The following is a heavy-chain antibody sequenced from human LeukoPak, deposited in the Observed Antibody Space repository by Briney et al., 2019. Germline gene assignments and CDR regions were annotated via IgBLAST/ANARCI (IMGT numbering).Heavy chain of an antibody. CDR1: GGSISSSSYY. J-gene: IGHJ2*01. CDR3: ARVGSSGWFWYFDL. D-gene: IGHD6-19*01. V-gene: IGHV4-39*01. Sequence: SETLSLTCTVSGGSISSSSYYWGWIRRPPGKGLEWIGSIYYSGSTYYNPSLKSRVTISVDTSKNQFSLKLSSVTAADTAVYYCARVGSSGWFWYFDLWGRGTLVTVSS. CDR2: IYYSGST.